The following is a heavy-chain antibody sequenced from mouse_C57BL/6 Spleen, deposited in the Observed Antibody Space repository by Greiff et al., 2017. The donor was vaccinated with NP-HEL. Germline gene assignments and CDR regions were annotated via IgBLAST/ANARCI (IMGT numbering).Heavy chain of an antibody. D-gene: IGHD2-5*01. CDR1: GYAFSSSW. CDR2: IYPGDGDT. J-gene: IGHJ3*01. Sequence: QVQLQQSGPELVKPGASVKISCKASGYAFSSSWMNWVKQRPGKGLEWIGRIYPGDGDTNYNGKFKGKATLTADKSSSTAYMQLSSLTSEDSAVYFCARERYYSNFWFAYWGQGTLVTVSA. V-gene: IGHV1-82*01. CDR3: ARERYYSNFWFAY.